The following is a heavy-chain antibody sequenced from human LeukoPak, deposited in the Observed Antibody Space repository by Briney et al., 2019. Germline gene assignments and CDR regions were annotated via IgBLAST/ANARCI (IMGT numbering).Heavy chain of an antibody. CDR3: AIYDSSGAYFQH. Sequence: SETLSLTCTVSGGSISSYYWTWIRQPAGKGLEWIGRIYTSGSTDFDPSLKSRVTVSVDTSKNQFSLKLTSVTAADTAVYFCAIYDSSGAYFQHWGQGTLVTVSS. CDR2: IYTSGST. J-gene: IGHJ1*01. CDR1: GGSISSYY. V-gene: IGHV4-4*07. D-gene: IGHD3-22*01.